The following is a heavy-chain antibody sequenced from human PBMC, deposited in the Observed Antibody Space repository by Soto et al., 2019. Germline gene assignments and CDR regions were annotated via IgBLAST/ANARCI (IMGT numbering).Heavy chain of an antibody. CDR2: IGGSGGST. CDR1: GFTFGGYA. CDR3: AKAPMVRGVISPFDY. D-gene: IGHD3-10*01. Sequence: PGGSLRLSCAASGFTFGGYAMSWVRQAPGKGLEWVSAIGGSGGSTYYADSVKGRFTISRDNSKNTLYLQMNSLRAEDTAVYYCAKAPMVRGVISPFDYWGQGTLVTVSS. J-gene: IGHJ4*02. V-gene: IGHV3-23*01.